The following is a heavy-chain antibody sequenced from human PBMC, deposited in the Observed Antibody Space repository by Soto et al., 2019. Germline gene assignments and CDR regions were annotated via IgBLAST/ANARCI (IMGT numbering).Heavy chain of an antibody. Sequence: GGSLRLSCTASGFTFDDFAMHWVRQAPGRGLEWVSIISWNSVTIAYADSVKGRFTISRDNAKNSLYLQMNSLRLEDTALYYCTKDIAQDYYGSGSPGMDVWGQGTTVTAP. V-gene: IGHV3-9*01. D-gene: IGHD3-10*01. CDR3: TKDIAQDYYGSGSPGMDV. CDR1: GFTFDDFA. CDR2: ISWNSVTI. J-gene: IGHJ6*02.